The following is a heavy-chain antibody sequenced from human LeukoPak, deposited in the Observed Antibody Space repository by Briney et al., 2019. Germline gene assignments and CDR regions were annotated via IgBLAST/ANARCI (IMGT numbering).Heavy chain of an antibody. Sequence: GGSLRLSCAASAFTFRTYSVNWVRQAPGKGLEWVSSISSTSNYIYYADSVKGRFTISRDNAKNSLYLQMNSLRAEDTAVYYCARRAELGMRYFDSWGQGALVTVSS. CDR3: ARRAELGMRYFDS. CDR2: ISSTSNYI. D-gene: IGHD3-16*01. J-gene: IGHJ4*02. CDR1: AFTFRTYS. V-gene: IGHV3-21*01.